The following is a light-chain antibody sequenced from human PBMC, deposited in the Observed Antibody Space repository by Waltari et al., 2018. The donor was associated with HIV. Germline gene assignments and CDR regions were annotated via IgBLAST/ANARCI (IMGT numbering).Light chain of an antibody. CDR1: QSVSTA. CDR3: QQHSTWHRT. CDR2: DAS. Sequence: EVVLTQSPATLSLSPGERATLSCRASQSVSTALAWYQQKPGQAPRLLMSDASNRATGIPARFGGSGSGTDFTLTISSLEPEDFAVYYCQQHSTWHRTFGGGTTVEIK. V-gene: IGKV3-11*01. J-gene: IGKJ4*01.